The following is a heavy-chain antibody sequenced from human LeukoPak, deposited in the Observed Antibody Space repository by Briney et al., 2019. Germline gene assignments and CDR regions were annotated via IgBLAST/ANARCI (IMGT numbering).Heavy chain of an antibody. J-gene: IGHJ6*03. CDR1: GFTFSSYW. Sequence: PGGSLRPSCAASGFTFSSYWMSWVRQAPGKGLEWVANIKQDGSEKYYVDSVKGRFTISRDNAKNSLYLQMNSLRAEDTAVYYCARVRVYGDYVWKITNYYYYYMDVWGKGTTVTVSS. V-gene: IGHV3-7*01. CDR3: ARVRVYGDYVWKITNYYYYYMDV. CDR2: IKQDGSEK. D-gene: IGHD4-17*01.